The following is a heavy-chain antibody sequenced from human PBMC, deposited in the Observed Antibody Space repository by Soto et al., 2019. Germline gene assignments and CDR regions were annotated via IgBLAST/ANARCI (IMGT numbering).Heavy chain of an antibody. V-gene: IGHV3-23*01. CDR2: LSKSGEST. CDR3: AKATRLDY. CDR1: RFTFSSYS. Sequence: GGSLRLSWAASRFTFSSYSMNWVRQAPGKGLEWVSGLSKSGESTYYADSVKGRFTISRDNSKDTLYLQMNSLRAEDTAVYYCAKATRLDYWGQGTLVTVSS. J-gene: IGHJ4*02.